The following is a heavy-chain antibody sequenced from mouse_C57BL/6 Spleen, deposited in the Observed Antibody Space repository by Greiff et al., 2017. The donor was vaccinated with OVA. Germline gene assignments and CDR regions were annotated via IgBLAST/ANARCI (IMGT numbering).Heavy chain of an antibody. D-gene: IGHD1-1*01. CDR1: GYTFTDYY. V-gene: IGHV1-26*01. Sequence: EVQLQQSGPELVKPGASVKISCKASGYTFTDYYMNWVKQSHGKSLEWIGDINPNNGGTSYNQKFKGKATLTVDKSSSTAYMELRSLTSEDSAVYYCARGVITTVRPIFDYWGQGTTLTVSS. J-gene: IGHJ2*01. CDR2: INPNNGGT. CDR3: ARGVITTVRPIFDY.